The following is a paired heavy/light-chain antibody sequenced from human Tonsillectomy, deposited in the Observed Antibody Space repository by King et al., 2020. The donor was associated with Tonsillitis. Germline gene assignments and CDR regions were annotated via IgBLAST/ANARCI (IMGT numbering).Heavy chain of an antibody. V-gene: IGHV1-46*01. Sequence: QVHLVQSGAEVKKPGASVSVSCKAAGYTFTNHYISWVRQAPGQGLEWMGTINPGGGRTNYAQKFQGRVTMTRDTSTTTVYMELTSLKSEDTAVYYCARGGEFYYNMDLWGQGTTVTVSS. CDR1: GYTFTNHY. D-gene: IGHD6-25*01. J-gene: IGHJ6*02. CDR2: INPGGGRT. CDR3: ARGGEFYYNMDL.
Light chain of an antibody. CDR2: DVS. V-gene: IGLV2-14*01. CDR3: SSYTNSRTYV. CDR1: STDVGGYNY. J-gene: IGLJ1*01. Sequence: QSALTQPASVSGSPGQSITISCTGTSTDVGGYNYVSWYQQHPGKAPKLIIYDVSNRPSGVSDRFSGSKSGDTASLTISGLQAEDEADYYCSSYTNSRTYVFGTGTKVTVL.